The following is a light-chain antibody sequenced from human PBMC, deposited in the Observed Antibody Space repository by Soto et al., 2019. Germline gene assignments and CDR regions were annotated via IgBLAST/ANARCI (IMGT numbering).Light chain of an antibody. J-gene: IGKJ3*01. CDR1: QSVFYSTNNKNY. CDR2: WAS. V-gene: IGKV4-1*01. CDR3: QQYYSTPPL. Sequence: DIVMTQSPDSLTVSLSERATINCKSSQSVFYSTNNKNYLAWYQQKPGQPPKLLIYWASTRESGVPDRFSGSGSGSDFTLTIRSWKAQDVAVYYCQQYYSTPPLFGLGTKVDI.